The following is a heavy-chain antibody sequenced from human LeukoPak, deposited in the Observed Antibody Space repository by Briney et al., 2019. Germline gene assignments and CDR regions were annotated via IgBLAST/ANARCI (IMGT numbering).Heavy chain of an antibody. Sequence: PSETLSLTCTVSGGSISSYSWSWIRQPPGKGLEWIGYIYYSGSTNYNPSLKSRVTISVDTSKNQFSLKLSSVTAADTAVYYCARVIAVAGTGDYWGQGTLVTVSS. CDR2: IYYSGST. CDR3: ARVIAVAGTGDY. CDR1: GGSISSYS. D-gene: IGHD6-19*01. J-gene: IGHJ4*02. V-gene: IGHV4-59*12.